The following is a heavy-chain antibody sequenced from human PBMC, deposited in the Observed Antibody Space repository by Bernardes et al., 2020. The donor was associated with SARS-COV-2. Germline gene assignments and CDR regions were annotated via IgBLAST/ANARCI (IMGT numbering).Heavy chain of an antibody. V-gene: IGHV5-51*01. CDR1: GYGFTPYW. Sequence: GASLKISCKGSGYGFTPYWIAWVRPMPGKGLDWMGIIYPGDSQTRYSPSFQGHVTISADNSISTVYLQWSSLKASDSAIYYCARNRGDILTHFDYWGQGTLVTVSS. J-gene: IGHJ4*02. D-gene: IGHD3-9*01. CDR3: ARNRGDILTHFDY. CDR2: IYPGDSQT.